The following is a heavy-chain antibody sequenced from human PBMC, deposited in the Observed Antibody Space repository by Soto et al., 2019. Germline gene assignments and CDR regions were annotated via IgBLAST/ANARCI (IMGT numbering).Heavy chain of an antibody. V-gene: IGHV1-3*01. CDR2: INAGNGNT. D-gene: IGHD1-26*01. Sequence: ASVKVSCKASGYTFTSYAMHWVRQAPGQRLEWMGWINAGNGNTKYSQKFQGRVTITRDTSASTAYMELSSLRSEDTAVYYCARDEVGAMSGWFDPWGQGTLVTVSS. CDR1: GYTFTSYA. J-gene: IGHJ5*02. CDR3: ARDEVGAMSGWFDP.